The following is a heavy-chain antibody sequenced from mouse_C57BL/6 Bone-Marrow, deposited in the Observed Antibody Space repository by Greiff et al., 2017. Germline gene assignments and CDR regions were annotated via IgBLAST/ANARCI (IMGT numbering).Heavy chain of an antibody. CDR1: GFNITDYY. CDR2: IDPEDGET. V-gene: IGHV14-2*01. Sequence: EVQLQQSGAELVRPGASVKLSCTASGFNITDYYMHWVKQRTEQGLEWIGRIDPEDGETKYAQKFQGKATITADTSSNTAYLQLSSLTSEDTAFYYGAVYGSSFFADWGQGTLVTVSA. CDR3: AVYGSSFFAD. J-gene: IGHJ3*01. D-gene: IGHD1-1*01.